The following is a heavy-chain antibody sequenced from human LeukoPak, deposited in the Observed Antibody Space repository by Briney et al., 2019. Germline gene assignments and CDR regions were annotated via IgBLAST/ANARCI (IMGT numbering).Heavy chain of an antibody. Sequence: SGTLSLTCAVSGGSISSSHWWSWVRQPPGKGLEWIGEIYHSGSTNYNPSLKSRVTISVDKSKNQFSLKLSSVTAADTAVYYCARAMGSSLAWFDPWGQGTLVTVSS. J-gene: IGHJ5*02. CDR3: ARAMGSSLAWFDP. CDR1: GGSISSSHW. D-gene: IGHD6-13*01. V-gene: IGHV4-4*02. CDR2: IYHSGST.